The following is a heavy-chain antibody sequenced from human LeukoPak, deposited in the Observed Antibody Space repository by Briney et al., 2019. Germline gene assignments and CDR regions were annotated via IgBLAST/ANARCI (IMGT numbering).Heavy chain of an antibody. CDR1: GGSISSSSYY. D-gene: IGHD6-19*01. Sequence: SETLSLTCTVSGGSISSSSYYWGWIRQPPGKGLEWIGSIYYSGSTYYNPSLKSRVTISVDTSKDQFSLKLSSVTAADTAVYYCARVFKWLVPHYFDYWGQGTLVTVSS. CDR2: IYYSGST. J-gene: IGHJ4*02. CDR3: ARVFKWLVPHYFDY. V-gene: IGHV4-39*07.